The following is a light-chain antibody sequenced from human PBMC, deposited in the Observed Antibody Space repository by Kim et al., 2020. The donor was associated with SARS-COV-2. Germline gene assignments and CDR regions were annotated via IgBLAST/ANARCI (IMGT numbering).Light chain of an antibody. V-gene: IGKV1-16*01. J-gene: IGKJ4*01. CDR3: QQYSLFPLT. Sequence: SASVGDRFPFPCRASQAINNHLAWFQQKPGKAPKSLIYAASTLQSGVPSRFSGSGFGTDFTLTISGLQPDDVATYYCQQYSLFPLTFGGGTKLEI. CDR2: AAS. CDR1: QAINNH.